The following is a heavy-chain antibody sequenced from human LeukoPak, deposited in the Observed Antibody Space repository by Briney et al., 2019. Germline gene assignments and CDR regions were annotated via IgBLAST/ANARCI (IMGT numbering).Heavy chain of an antibody. D-gene: IGHD6-19*01. CDR2: IQYDGSNK. Sequence: PGGSLRLSCAASGLTFSSYGMHWVRQAPGKGLEWVAFIQYDGSNKNYADSVKGRFTISRDNSKNTLYLQMNSLRAEDTAVYYCAKKGIAVASYYFDYWGQGTLVTVSS. CDR3: AKKGIAVASYYFDY. CDR1: GLTFSSYG. V-gene: IGHV3-30*02. J-gene: IGHJ4*02.